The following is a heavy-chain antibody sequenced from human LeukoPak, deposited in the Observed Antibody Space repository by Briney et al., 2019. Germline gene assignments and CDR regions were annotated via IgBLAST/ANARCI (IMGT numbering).Heavy chain of an antibody. CDR2: IYTSDST. CDR3: ARGTSSGYFQFYFDY. CDR1: GFTVSSNS. Sequence: GGSLRLSCAASGFTVSSNSMTWVRQAPGKGLEWVSVIYTSDSTYYADSVKGRFTISRDNSKNTLYLQMNSLRAEDTAVYYCARGTSSGYFQFYFDYWGQGTLVTVSS. D-gene: IGHD3-22*01. J-gene: IGHJ4*02. V-gene: IGHV3-53*01.